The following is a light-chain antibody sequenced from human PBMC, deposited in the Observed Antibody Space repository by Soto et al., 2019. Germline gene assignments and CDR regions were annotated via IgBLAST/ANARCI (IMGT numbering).Light chain of an antibody. CDR3: SSYTSSSIYV. CDR1: SSDVGGYNY. J-gene: IGLJ1*01. CDR2: EVS. Sequence: QSLLTQSASLSGSPGQSITISCTGTSSDVGGYNYVSWYQQHPGKAPKLMIYEVSNRPSGVSNRFSGSKSGNTASLTISGLQAEDEADYYCSSYTSSSIYVFGTGTKVTVL. V-gene: IGLV2-14*01.